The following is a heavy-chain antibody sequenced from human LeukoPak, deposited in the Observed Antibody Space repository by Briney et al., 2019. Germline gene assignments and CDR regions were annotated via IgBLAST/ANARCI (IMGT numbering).Heavy chain of an antibody. V-gene: IGHV3-15*01. CDR2: IKSKTDGGKT. CDR3: TTEVAIAAAGTLFDY. Sequence: GGSLRLSCAASGFTFSNAWMSWVRQAPGKGLEWVGRIKSKTDGGKTDYAAPVKGRFTISRDDSKNTLYLQMNSLKTEDTAVYYCTTEVAIAAAGTLFDYWGQGTLVTVSS. J-gene: IGHJ4*02. D-gene: IGHD6-13*01. CDR1: GFTFSNAW.